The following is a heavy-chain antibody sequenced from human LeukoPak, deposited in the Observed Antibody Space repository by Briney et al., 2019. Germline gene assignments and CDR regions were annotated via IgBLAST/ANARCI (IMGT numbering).Heavy chain of an antibody. J-gene: IGHJ4*02. CDR1: GGTFSSYA. D-gene: IGHD3-22*01. V-gene: IGHV1-69*13. CDR2: IIPIFGTA. Sequence: GASVKVSCKASGGTFSSYAISWVRQAPGQGLGWMGGIIPIFGTANYAQKFQGRVTITADESTSTAYMELSSLRSEDTAVYYCAGAGYYDSSGYYYFDYWGQGTLVTVSS. CDR3: AGAGYYDSSGYYYFDY.